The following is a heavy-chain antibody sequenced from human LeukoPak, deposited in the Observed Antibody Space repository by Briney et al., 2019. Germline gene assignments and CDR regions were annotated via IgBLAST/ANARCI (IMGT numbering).Heavy chain of an antibody. D-gene: IGHD4-17*01. V-gene: IGHV3-7*03. J-gene: IGHJ1*01. CDR3: AVCDYGDYVQH. CDR2: IKQDGSEK. Sequence: GSLRLSCAASGFTFSSYWMSWVRQAPGKGLEWVANIKQDGSEKYYVDSVKGRFTISRDNAKKSLYLQMNSLRAEDTAVYYCAVCDYGDYVQHWGQGTLVTVSS. CDR1: GFTFSSYW.